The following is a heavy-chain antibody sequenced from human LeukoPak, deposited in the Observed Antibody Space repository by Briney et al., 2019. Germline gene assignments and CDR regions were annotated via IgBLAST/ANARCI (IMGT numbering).Heavy chain of an antibody. CDR1: GFTFSHYA. Sequence: GGSLRLSCAASGFTFSHYAMHWVRQAPGKGLEWVALISYDEINKYYSDSVQGRFTISRDNFKNRLYLQMDSLRAEDTAVYYCARDGLGGGMDVWGQGTTVTVSS. J-gene: IGHJ6*02. CDR2: ISYDEINK. V-gene: IGHV3-30-3*01. D-gene: IGHD2-15*01. CDR3: ARDGLGGGMDV.